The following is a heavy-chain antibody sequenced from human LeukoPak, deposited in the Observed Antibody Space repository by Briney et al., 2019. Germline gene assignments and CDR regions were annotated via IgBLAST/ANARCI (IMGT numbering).Heavy chain of an antibody. V-gene: IGHV3-48*03. CDR3: AELGITMIGGV. J-gene: IGHJ6*04. Sequence: GGSLRLSCAASGFTFSSYEMNGVRRAPGKGVGWGLYISSSGSTIYYAYSVKGRFTISRDHDTNSLYLQMNSLRAEDTAVYYCAELGITMIGGVWGKGTTVTISS. D-gene: IGHD3-10*02. CDR2: ISSSGSTI. CDR1: GFTFSSYE.